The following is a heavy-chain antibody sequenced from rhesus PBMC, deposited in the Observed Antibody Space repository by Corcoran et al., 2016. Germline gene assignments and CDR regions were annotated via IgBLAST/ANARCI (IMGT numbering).Heavy chain of an antibody. J-gene: IGHJ4*01. Sequence: EVQLVESGGGLVQPGGSLRLSCAASGFSFSSYGMHWVRQAAGKGLEWVAVISYDGSKKNYEYSVKDRFTIARDNSKNMLCLQMNNLEVEDTAVYYCARDPGVAAAGTLFDYWGQGVLVTVSS. CDR1: GFSFSSYG. V-gene: IGHV3-54*02. CDR2: ISYDGSKK. D-gene: IGHD6-25*01. CDR3: ARDPGVAAAGTLFDY.